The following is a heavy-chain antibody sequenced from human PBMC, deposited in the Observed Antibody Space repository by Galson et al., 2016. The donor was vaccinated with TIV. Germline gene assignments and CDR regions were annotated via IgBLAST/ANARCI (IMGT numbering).Heavy chain of an antibody. CDR1: GFIFSNYA. V-gene: IGHV3-23*01. D-gene: IGHD2-15*01. Sequence: SLRLSCAASGFIFSNYAMSWVRQAPGKGLEWVAAVSASGISTYYVDSVKGRFTISRDNSTNSLDLQVNRLGAEDTAVYYCAKDVSGLPFRGWTFDIWGQGTRVTIAS. CDR2: VSASGIST. J-gene: IGHJ3*02. CDR3: AKDVSGLPFRGWTFDI.